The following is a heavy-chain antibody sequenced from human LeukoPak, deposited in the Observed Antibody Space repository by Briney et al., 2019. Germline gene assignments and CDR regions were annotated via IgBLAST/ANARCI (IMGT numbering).Heavy chain of an antibody. D-gene: IGHD3-22*01. CDR3: AKDPYVGGGYHFDS. J-gene: IGHJ4*02. CDR2: ITGSGGDT. V-gene: IGHV3-23*01. CDR1: GFTFSSYA. Sequence: GGSLRLSFAASGFTFSSYAMNWARQAPGKGLEWVSTITGSGGDTYYADSVKGRFTISRDNPKNTLYLQMNSLRAEDTDIYYCAKDPYVGGGYHFDSWGQGSLVTVSS.